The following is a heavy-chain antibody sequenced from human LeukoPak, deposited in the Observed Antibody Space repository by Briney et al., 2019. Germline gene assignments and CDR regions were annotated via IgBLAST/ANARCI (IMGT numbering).Heavy chain of an antibody. Sequence: GGSLRLSCAASGFTFSSYAMHWVRQAPGKGLEWEAVISYDGSNKYYADSVKGRFTISRDNSKNTLYLQMNSLRAEDTAVYYCASAYSSGWYLYYFDYWGQGTLVTVSS. CDR2: ISYDGSNK. J-gene: IGHJ4*02. CDR3: ASAYSSGWYLYYFDY. CDR1: GFTFSSYA. V-gene: IGHV3-30*04. D-gene: IGHD6-19*01.